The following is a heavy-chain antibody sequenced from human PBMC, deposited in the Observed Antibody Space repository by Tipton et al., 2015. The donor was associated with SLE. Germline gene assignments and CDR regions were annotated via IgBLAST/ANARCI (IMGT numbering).Heavy chain of an antibody. Sequence: GSLRLSCAASGFTFSNYAMSWVRQAPGKGLEWVSGIGGSGGSTYYEDSVKGRFSISRDNSKNTLDLQMNSLRAEDTAVYYCTTDSAVYDSSQYNWFDPWGQGTLVTVSS. CDR2: IGGSGGST. D-gene: IGHD3-22*01. J-gene: IGHJ5*02. CDR3: TTDSAVYDSSQYNWFDP. CDR1: GFTFSNYA. V-gene: IGHV3-23*01.